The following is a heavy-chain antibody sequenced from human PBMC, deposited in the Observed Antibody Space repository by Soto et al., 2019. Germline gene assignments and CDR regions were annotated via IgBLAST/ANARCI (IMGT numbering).Heavy chain of an antibody. D-gene: IGHD3-22*01. V-gene: IGHV1-46*01. CDR1: GYTFTSYY. Sequence: ASVKVSCKASGYTFTSYYMHWVRQSPGQGLEWMGIINPSGGSTSYAQKFQGRVTMTRDTSTSTVYMELSSLRSEDTAVYYRALYYDSSGALGYWGQGTLVTVSS. CDR3: ALYYDSSGALGY. CDR2: INPSGGST. J-gene: IGHJ4*02.